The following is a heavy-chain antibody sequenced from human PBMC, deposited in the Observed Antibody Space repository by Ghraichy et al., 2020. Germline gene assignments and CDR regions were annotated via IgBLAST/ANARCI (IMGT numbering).Heavy chain of an antibody. V-gene: IGHV4-59*01. J-gene: IGHJ5*02. D-gene: IGHD2/OR15-2a*01. CDR1: GGSISSYY. CDR2: IYYSGST. Sequence: SQTLSLTCTVSGGSISSYYWSWIRQPPGKGLEWIGYIYYSGSTNYNPSLKSRVTISVDTSKNQFSLKLSSVTAADTAVYYCARDLWPCWPFDPWGQGTLVTVSS. CDR3: ARDLWPCWPFDP.